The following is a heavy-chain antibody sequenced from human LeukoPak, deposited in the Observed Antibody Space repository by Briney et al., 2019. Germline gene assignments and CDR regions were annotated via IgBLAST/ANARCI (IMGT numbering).Heavy chain of an antibody. D-gene: IGHD6-6*01. J-gene: IGHJ6*02. CDR3: AKAEYSSNYGMDV. CDR1: GFTFGSYA. Sequence: GGSLRLSCAASGFTFGSYAMSWVRQAPGKGLEWVSAISGSGGSTYYADSVKGRFTISRDNSKNTLYLQMNSLRAEDTAVYYCAKAEYSSNYGMDVWGQGTTVTVSS. V-gene: IGHV3-23*01. CDR2: ISGSGGST.